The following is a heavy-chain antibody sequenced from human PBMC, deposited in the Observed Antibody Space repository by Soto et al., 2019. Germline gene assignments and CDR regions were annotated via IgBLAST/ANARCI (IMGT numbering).Heavy chain of an antibody. V-gene: IGHV1-69*06. Sequence: QDHLAQSGAEVKKPGSSVTVSCKASGGTFNSYGISWVRQAPGQGLDWMGVSIPLYGTVNYAQKFQGRVSITADKSTSTAYMDLSSLRSDDTAVYYCARERGIRGVIPSHFGLWGQGTLVTVPS. CDR3: ARERGIRGVIPSHFGL. J-gene: IGHJ4*02. CDR1: GGTFNSYG. CDR2: SIPLYGTV. D-gene: IGHD3-10*01.